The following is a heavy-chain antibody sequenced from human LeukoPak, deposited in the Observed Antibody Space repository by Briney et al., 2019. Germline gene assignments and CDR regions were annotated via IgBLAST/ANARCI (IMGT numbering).Heavy chain of an antibody. CDR2: INSDGSWT. V-gene: IGHV3-74*01. Sequence: GGSLRLSCAASATYWKHWFRQAPGKGLLWVSHINSDGSWTGYADSVTGRFTISKDNAKNTVSLQMNNLRAEDTAVYYCVTFYETYWGRGTLVTVSS. D-gene: IGHD2/OR15-2a*01. CDR3: VTFYETY. CDR1: ATYW. J-gene: IGHJ4*02.